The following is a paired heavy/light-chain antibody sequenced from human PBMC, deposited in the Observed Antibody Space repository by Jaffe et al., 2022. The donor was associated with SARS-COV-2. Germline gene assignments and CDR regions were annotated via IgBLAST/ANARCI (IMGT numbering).Heavy chain of an antibody. CDR2: IRIKRDNYAT. V-gene: IGHV3-73*02. D-gene: IGHD3-10*02. CDR1: GFSFSGST. J-gene: IGHJ4*02. CDR3: TRQRGYVRGEFDS. Sequence: EVQLVESGGGLVQPGGSLKISCAASGFSFSGSTMHWVRQASGKGLEWVGRIRIKRDNYATTYAASVAGRFTISRHDSKNTLYLQMNSLETEDTAVYYCTRQRGYVRGEFDSWGQGTLVSVSS.
Light chain of an antibody. CDR3: QQYFGSPLT. Sequence: DIVMTQSPDSLAVSLGERATINCKSSSNNENYVAWYQQKTGQPPKLLIYWATVRESGVPDRFSGSGSETDFTLTISSLQAEDVAVYFCQQYFGSPLTFGGGTKVEIK. V-gene: IGKV4-1*01. CDR2: WAT. CDR1: SNNENY. J-gene: IGKJ4*01.